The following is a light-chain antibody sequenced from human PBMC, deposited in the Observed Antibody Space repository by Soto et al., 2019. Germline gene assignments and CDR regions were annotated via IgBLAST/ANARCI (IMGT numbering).Light chain of an antibody. Sequence: IVMTQTPLSLSATAGQPASISCKSSQSLLHCCGHTNLYWYLQKPGQPQQRLIYAVCNRISGVPDRFRGSGSGTDVTLKISRVESEDVGVYYCMQSIQIPRTFGQGTKVEIK. CDR2: AVC. J-gene: IGKJ1*01. V-gene: IGKV2D-29*01. CDR3: MQSIQIPRT. CDR1: QSLLHCCGHTN.